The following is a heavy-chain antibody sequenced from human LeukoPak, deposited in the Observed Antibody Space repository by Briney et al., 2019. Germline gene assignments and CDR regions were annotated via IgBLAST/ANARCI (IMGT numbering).Heavy chain of an antibody. CDR1: GFTFDDYA. CDR3: AKDIRRWLQSSYFDY. CDR2: ISWNSGSI. J-gene: IGHJ4*02. D-gene: IGHD5-24*01. V-gene: IGHV3-9*01. Sequence: GGSLRLSCAASGFTFDDYAMHWVRRAPGKGLEWVSGISWNSGSIGYADSVKGRFAISRDNAKNSLYLQMNSLRAEDTALYYCAKDIRRWLQSSYFDYWGQGTLVTVSS.